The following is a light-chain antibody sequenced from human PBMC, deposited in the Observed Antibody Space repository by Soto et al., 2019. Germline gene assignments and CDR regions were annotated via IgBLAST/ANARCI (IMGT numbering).Light chain of an antibody. V-gene: IGLV2-14*01. J-gene: IGLJ2*01. CDR1: SSDVAYYNY. CDR2: DVG. CDR3: SSSTTTNTVV. Sequence: QSALTQPASVSGSPGQSITISCTGTSSDVAYYNYVSWYQQHPGKAPKLMIYDVGYRPSGFSHRFSGSKSGNTPSLTISGLQAEDEADYYCSSSTTTNTVVFGGGTKVTVL.